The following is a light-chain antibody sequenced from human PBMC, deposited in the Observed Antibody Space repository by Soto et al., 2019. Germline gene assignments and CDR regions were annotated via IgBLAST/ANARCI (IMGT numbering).Light chain of an antibody. CDR1: QIVSNV. CDR2: DIS. V-gene: IGKV1-5*01. Sequence: IQVTHSPSTLSASVGDRLTITWRASQIVSNVLAWFQQKPGRAPKLLIFDISNLASGVPSRFSGSGSGSATEFTLTFGSRQPDDSDTYYCQQYYSYPWTFGQGTKVDIK. J-gene: IGKJ1*01. CDR3: QQYYSYPWT.